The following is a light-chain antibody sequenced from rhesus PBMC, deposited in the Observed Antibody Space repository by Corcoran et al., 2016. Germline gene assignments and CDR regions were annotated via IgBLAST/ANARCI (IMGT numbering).Light chain of an antibody. V-gene: IGLV2-13*03. CDR2: EVS. CDR3: YTYASSSTFI. Sequence: QAAPTQSPSVSGSPGQSVTISCTGTGSDIGGYNRVSWYQQHPGKAPKLIIYEVSKRPSGVSDRFSGSKSGNTASLTISGLQSEDESDYYCYTYASSSTFIFGAGTRLTVL. CDR1: GSDIGGYNR. J-gene: IGLJ1*01.